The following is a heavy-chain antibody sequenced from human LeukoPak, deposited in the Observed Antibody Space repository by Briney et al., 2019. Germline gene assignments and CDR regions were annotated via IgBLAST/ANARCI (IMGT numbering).Heavy chain of an antibody. J-gene: IGHJ4*02. CDR2: IKQDGSEK. D-gene: IGHD3-10*01. Sequence: GGSLRLSCAASGFIFSSYWMSWVRQAPGKGLEWVANIKQDGSEKYYVDFVKGRFTISRDNAKNSLYLQMNSLRAEDTAVYYCARAPYPYGSGSHHYFDYWGQGTLVTVSS. CDR3: ARAPYPYGSGSHHYFDY. V-gene: IGHV3-7*01. CDR1: GFIFSSYW.